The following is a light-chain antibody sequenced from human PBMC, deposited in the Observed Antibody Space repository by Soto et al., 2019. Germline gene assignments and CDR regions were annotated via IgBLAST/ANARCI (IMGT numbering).Light chain of an antibody. CDR2: EVS. CDR3: MQAIDIPWT. J-gene: IGKJ1*01. Sequence: ILMTQTPLSLSIIPGQTASISCKSSQSLLHSDGKTYFYWYVQKAGQAPQPLIYEVSNRFSGVPERFSGRGSRTDFTLKISRVEDDDVGIYYCMQAIDIPWTFGQGTKADIK. CDR1: QSLLHSDGKTY. V-gene: IGKV2-29*03.